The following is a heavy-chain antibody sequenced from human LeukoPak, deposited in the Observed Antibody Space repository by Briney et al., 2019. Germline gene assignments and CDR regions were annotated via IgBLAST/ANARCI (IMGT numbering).Heavy chain of an antibody. CDR1: GESFSAYF. CDR3: ARGSSFDGYCSAGACDAGYYDS. D-gene: IGHD2-15*01. Sequence: KPSETLSLTCAVYGESFSAYFWNWIRQAPGKPLEYIEEINHRGSSHYNPSLKTRVTLSVDTSKNQFSLKLTSVTAADTAVYFCARGSSFDGYCSAGACDAGYYDSWGQGTPVTVSS. J-gene: IGHJ4*02. CDR2: INHRGSS. V-gene: IGHV4-34*01.